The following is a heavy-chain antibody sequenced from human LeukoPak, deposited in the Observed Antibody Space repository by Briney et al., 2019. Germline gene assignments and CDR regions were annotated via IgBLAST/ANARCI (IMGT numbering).Heavy chain of an antibody. CDR2: IYHSGST. Sequence: PSETLSLTCTVSGGSISSGGYYWSWIRQPPGKGLEWIGYIYHSGSTYYNPSLKSRVTISVDRSKNQFSLKLSSVTAADTAVYYCARERDSGSRAYWGQGTLVTVSS. D-gene: IGHD1-26*01. CDR1: GGSISSGGYY. V-gene: IGHV4-30-2*01. J-gene: IGHJ4*02. CDR3: ARERDSGSRAY.